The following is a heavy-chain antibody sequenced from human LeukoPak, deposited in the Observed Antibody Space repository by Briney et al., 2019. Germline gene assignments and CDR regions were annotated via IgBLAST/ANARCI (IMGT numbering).Heavy chain of an antibody. CDR2: ISTSGST. CDR3: ARDPFI. Sequence: SQTLSLTCTVSGGSISSGSYYWSWIRQPAGKGLESIGHISTSGSTNYNPSLKSRVTMSVDTSKNQFSLKLSSVTAADTAVYYCARDPFIWGQGTMVTVSS. V-gene: IGHV4-61*09. CDR1: GGSISSGSYY. J-gene: IGHJ3*02.